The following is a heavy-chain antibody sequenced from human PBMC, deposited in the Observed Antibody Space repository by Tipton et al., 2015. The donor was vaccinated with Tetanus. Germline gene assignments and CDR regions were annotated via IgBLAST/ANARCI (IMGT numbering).Heavy chain of an antibody. CDR2: INHSGST. Sequence: TLSLTCAVYGGSFSGYYWSWIRQPPGKGLEWIGEINHSGSTNYNPSLKSRVTISVDTSKNQFSLKLSSVTAADTAVYYCARGGGMATIHASPGIDYWGQGALVTVSS. CDR3: ARGGGMATIHASPGIDY. V-gene: IGHV4-34*01. CDR1: GGSFSGYY. D-gene: IGHD5-24*01. J-gene: IGHJ4*02.